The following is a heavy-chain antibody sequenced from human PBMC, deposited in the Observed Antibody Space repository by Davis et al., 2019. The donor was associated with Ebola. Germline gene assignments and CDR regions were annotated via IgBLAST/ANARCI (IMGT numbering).Heavy chain of an antibody. CDR3: AKDDEDIVVVLPPMF. CDR1: GFTFSHYA. Sequence: GESLKISCAASGFTFSHYAMSWVRQAPGKGLEWVSAITGSGSRTYYADSVKGRFTISRDNSKNTLYLQMTSLSAEDTALYYCAKDDEDIVVVLPPMFWGQGTLVTVSS. CDR2: ITGSGSRT. V-gene: IGHV3-23*01. J-gene: IGHJ4*02. D-gene: IGHD2-2*01.